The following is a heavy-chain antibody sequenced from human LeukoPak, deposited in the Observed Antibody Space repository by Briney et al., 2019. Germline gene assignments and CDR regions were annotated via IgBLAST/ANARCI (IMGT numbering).Heavy chain of an antibody. CDR2: ISSSSSYI. CDR3: ARGHAALRSYYYDSSGYLEDY. CDR1: GFTFSSYS. V-gene: IGHV3-21*01. Sequence: GGSLRLSCAASGFTFSSYSMNWVRQAPGKGLEWVSSISSSSSYIYYADSVKGRFTISRDNAKNSLYLQMNSLRAEDTAVYYCARGHAALRSYYYDSSGYLEDYWGQGTRVTVSS. J-gene: IGHJ4*02. D-gene: IGHD3-22*01.